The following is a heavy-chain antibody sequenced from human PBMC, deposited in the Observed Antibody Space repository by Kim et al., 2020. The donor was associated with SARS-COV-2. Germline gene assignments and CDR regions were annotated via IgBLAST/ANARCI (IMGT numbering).Heavy chain of an antibody. V-gene: IGHV7-4-1*02. Sequence: ASVKVSCKASGYTFTSYAMNWVRQAPGQGLEWMGWINTNTGNPTYAQGFTGRFVLSLDTSVSTAYLQISSLKAEDTAVYYCARGLISGWRRNDESKYFQHWGQGTLVTVSS. D-gene: IGHD6-19*01. CDR3: ARGLISGWRRNDESKYFQH. CDR1: GYTFTSYA. J-gene: IGHJ1*01. CDR2: INTNTGNP.